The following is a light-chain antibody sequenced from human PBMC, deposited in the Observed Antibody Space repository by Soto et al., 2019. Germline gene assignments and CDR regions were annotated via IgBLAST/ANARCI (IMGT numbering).Light chain of an antibody. CDR3: ASWDDTLKNYV. Sequence: QSVLTQPPSASGTPGQTVTISCSGSYSNVGANPVSWYQQVPGRAPQLLIYSNNQRPAGVPGRFSGSRSDTSASLSISGLQSADEVDYYGASWDDTLKNYVFGTGTKVTVL. V-gene: IGLV1-44*01. CDR2: SNN. J-gene: IGLJ1*01. CDR1: YSNVGANP.